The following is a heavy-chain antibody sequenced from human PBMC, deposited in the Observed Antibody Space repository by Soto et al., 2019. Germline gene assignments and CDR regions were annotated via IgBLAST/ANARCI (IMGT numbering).Heavy chain of an antibody. CDR2: INHSGST. V-gene: IGHV4-34*01. CDR1: GGSFSGYY. CDR3: TINNMYCSSTCYAADH. D-gene: IGHD2-2*01. Sequence: KTSETLSLTCAVYGGSFSGYYWSWIRQPPGKGLEWIGEINHSGSTNYNPSLKSRVTISVDTSKNKFSIKLSSVTAADTAVYYGTINNMYCSSTCYAADHWGHRTLDTAST. J-gene: IGHJ4*03.